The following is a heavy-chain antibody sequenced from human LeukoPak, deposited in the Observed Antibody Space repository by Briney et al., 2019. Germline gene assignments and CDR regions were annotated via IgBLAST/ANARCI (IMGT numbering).Heavy chain of an antibody. CDR3: ARVSTPYSGSYEAKTLFDI. Sequence: ASVKVSCKASGYTFISYSLHWVRQAPGQGLEWMGGINPNCGDTNYAKRFRGRVTITRDTSISTGHMELGGLRSDDTAVYYCARVSTPYSGSYEAKTLFDIWGQGTMVTVSS. CDR1: GYTFISYS. CDR2: INPNCGDT. D-gene: IGHD1-26*01. J-gene: IGHJ3*02. V-gene: IGHV1-2*02.